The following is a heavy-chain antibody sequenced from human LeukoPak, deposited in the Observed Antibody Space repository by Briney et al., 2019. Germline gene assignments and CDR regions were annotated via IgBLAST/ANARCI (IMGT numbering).Heavy chain of an antibody. CDR2: IKPDGGEK. CDR1: GFTFSSYM. Sequence: PGESLRLSCAASGFTFSSYMMTWVRQAPGKGLEWVANIKPDGGEKFYVDSVRGRFTISRDNAKNSLYLQMNSLRAEDTAVYYCAKDGWTCSGGNCYFAYWGQGTLVTVSS. CDR3: AKDGWTCSGGNCYFAY. J-gene: IGHJ4*02. V-gene: IGHV3-7*01. D-gene: IGHD2-15*01.